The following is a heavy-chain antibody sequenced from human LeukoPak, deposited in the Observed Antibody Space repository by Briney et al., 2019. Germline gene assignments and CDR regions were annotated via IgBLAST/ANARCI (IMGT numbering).Heavy chain of an antibody. J-gene: IGHJ4*02. CDR3: ARGVEPLAANTLAY. V-gene: IGHV3-53*01. D-gene: IGHD1-14*01. CDR2: LYSDGNT. CDR1: GFTVITND. Sequence: GGSLRLSRAASGFTVITNDMTWVRQAPGKGLEWVSVLYSDGNTKYADSVQGRFTVSRDNSKNTLYLEMNSLSPDDTAVYYCARGVEPLAANTLAYWGQGTLVTVSS.